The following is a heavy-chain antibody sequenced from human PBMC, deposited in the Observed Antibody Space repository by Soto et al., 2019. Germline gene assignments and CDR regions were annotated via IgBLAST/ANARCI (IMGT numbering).Heavy chain of an antibody. D-gene: IGHD5-18*01. Sequence: QVQLVQSGAEVKKPGSSVKVSCKASGGTFSSYAISWVRQAPGQGLEWMGGIIPIFGTANYAQKFQGRVTITADESTSTAYMELSNLRSEDTAVYYCARVGGYSYGERYYYYYGMDVWGQGTTVTVSS. CDR3: ARVGGYSYGERYYYYYGMDV. CDR2: IIPIFGTA. J-gene: IGHJ6*02. CDR1: GGTFSSYA. V-gene: IGHV1-69*01.